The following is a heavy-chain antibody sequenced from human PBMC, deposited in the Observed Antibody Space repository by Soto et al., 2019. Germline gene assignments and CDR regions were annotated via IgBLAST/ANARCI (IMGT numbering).Heavy chain of an antibody. CDR3: ARSRYWEPAAVGAFDI. D-gene: IGHD1-26*01. J-gene: IGHJ3*02. CDR1: GYTFTSYA. Sequence: QVQLVQSGAEEKKPGASVKVSCKASGYTFTSYAMHWVRQAPGQRLEWMGWINAGNGNTKYSQKFQGRVTITRDTSASTAYMELSSLRSEDTAVYYCARSRYWEPAAVGAFDIWGQGTMVTVSS. V-gene: IGHV1-3*05. CDR2: INAGNGNT.